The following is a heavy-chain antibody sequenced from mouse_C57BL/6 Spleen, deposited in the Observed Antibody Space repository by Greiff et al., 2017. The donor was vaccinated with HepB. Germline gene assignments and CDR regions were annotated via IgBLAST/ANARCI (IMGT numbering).Heavy chain of an antibody. CDR2: INPGSGGT. V-gene: IGHV1-54*01. J-gene: IGHJ2*01. D-gene: IGHD1-1*01. CDR1: GYAFTNYL. CDR3: ARSGTVVAGEFFDY. Sequence: QVQLQQSGAELVRPGTSVKVSCKASGYAFTNYLIEWVKQRPGQGLEWIGVINPGSGGTNYNEKFKGKATLTADKSSSTAYMQLSSLTSEDSAVYFCARSGTVVAGEFFDYWGQGTTLTVSS.